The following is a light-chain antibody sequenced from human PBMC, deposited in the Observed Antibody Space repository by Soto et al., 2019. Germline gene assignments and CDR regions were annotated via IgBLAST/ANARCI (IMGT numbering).Light chain of an antibody. CDR2: TTS. J-gene: IGKJ5*01. CDR1: QGLSTD. CDR3: QQSYSTPIT. V-gene: IGKV1-39*01. Sequence: DVQMTQSPSSLSASVGDRVTITCRASQGLSTDLNWYQQKPGKAPKXXIYTTSSLQRGVPSRFSGSGSGTDFTLTISSLQPADFATYYCQQSYSTPITFGQGTRLEIK.